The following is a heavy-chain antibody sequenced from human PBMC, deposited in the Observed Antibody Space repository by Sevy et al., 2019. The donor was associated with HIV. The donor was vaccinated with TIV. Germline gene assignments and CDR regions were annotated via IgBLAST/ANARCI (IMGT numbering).Heavy chain of an antibody. CDR1: AATFSDFY. CDR2: ISTNGRTI. J-gene: IGHJ4*02. D-gene: IGHD1-26*01. Sequence: LGGSLRLSCTASAATFSDFYMSWIRQAPGKGLEWLSYISTNGRTIYYADSVKGRFTVSRDKAKKSQFLQMNSLRAEDTAIYFCATPTWRSDIFDYWGQGALVTVSS. V-gene: IGHV3-11*01. CDR3: ATPTWRSDIFDY.